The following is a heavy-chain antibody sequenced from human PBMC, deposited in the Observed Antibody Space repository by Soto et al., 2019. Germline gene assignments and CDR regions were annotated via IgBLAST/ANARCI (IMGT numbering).Heavy chain of an antibody. D-gene: IGHD3-9*01. CDR3: AKAEAPLPSYYDILTGYYGFYDGAFDI. Sequence: GGSLRLSCAASGFTFSSYAMSWVRQAPGKGLEWVSAISGSGGSTYYADSAKGRFTISRDNSKNTLYLQMNSLRAEDTVVYYCAKAEAPLPSYYDILTGYYGFYDGAFDIWGQGTMVTVSS. CDR2: ISGSGGST. CDR1: GFTFSSYA. V-gene: IGHV3-23*01. J-gene: IGHJ3*02.